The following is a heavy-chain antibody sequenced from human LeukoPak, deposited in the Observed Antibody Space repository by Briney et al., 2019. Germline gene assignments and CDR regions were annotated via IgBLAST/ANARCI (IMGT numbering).Heavy chain of an antibody. CDR2: INPSGGST. D-gene: IGHD5-18*01. J-gene: IGHJ5*02. Sequence: GASVKVSCKASGYTFTSYYMHWVRQAPGQGLEWMGIINPSGGSTSYAQKFQGRVTMTRDMSTSTVYMELSSLRSEDTAVYYCARVGIQLWRQNWFDPWGQGTLVTVSS. CDR1: GYTFTSYY. CDR3: ARVGIQLWRQNWFDP. V-gene: IGHV1-46*01.